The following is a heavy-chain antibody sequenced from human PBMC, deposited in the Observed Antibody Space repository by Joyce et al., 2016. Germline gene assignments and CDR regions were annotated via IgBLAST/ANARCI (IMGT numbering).Heavy chain of an antibody. CDR2: VKPSTGDT. CDR1: GYFFSDFY. J-gene: IGHJ6*03. Sequence: LLQSGAQVKKPGASVQVSCQVSGYFFSDFYIHWVRQAPGQGLWWVGRVKPSTGDTKSTQKVQGRVTMTADTAISTVYMDLSRLTSDDTAVYYCAREKVEPAALYYYFYYMDVWGKGTTVTVSS. V-gene: IGHV1-2*06. D-gene: IGHD2-2*01. CDR3: AREKVEPAALYYYFYYMDV.